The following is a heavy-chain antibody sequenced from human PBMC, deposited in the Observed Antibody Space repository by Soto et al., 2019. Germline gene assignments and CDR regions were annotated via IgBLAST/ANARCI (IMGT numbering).Heavy chain of an antibody. CDR2: ISAYNGNT. CDR1: GYTFTSYG. CDR3: ARGPTTMVRGTYYYYGMDV. J-gene: IGHJ6*02. Sequence: ASVKVSSKASGYTFTSYGISWVRQAPGQGLEWMGWISAYNGNTNYAQKLQGRVTMTTDTSTSTAYMELRSLRSDDTAVYYCARGPTTMVRGTYYYYGMDVWGQGTTVTVSS. V-gene: IGHV1-18*01. D-gene: IGHD3-10*01.